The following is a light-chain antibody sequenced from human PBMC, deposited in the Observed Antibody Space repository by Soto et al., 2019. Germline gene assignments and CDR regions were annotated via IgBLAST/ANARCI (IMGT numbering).Light chain of an antibody. CDR1: QSVRNN. CDR3: QHYNNWPPLYT. Sequence: EIVMTQSPATLSVSPGERATLSCRASQSVRNNLSWYQQKPGQAPRLLIYDASTRATGIPARFSCSGSGTEFTLTITSLQSEAFAIYSCQHYNNWPPLYTFGQGTKLEIK. J-gene: IGKJ2*01. CDR2: DAS. V-gene: IGKV3-15*01.